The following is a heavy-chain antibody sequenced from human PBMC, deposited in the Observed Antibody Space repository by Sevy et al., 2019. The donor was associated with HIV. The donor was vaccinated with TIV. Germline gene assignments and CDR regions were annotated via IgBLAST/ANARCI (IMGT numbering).Heavy chain of an antibody. V-gene: IGHV3-33*01. J-gene: IGHJ6*02. CDR1: GFTFSSYG. CDR3: ARDYYYYNYGMDV. Sequence: GGSLRLSCAASGFTFSSYGLHWVRQAPGKGLEWVAVIWYDGSNKYYADSVKGRFTISRDNSKNTLYLQMNSLRAEDTAVYYCARDYYYYNYGMDVWGQGTTVTVSS. CDR2: IWYDGSNK.